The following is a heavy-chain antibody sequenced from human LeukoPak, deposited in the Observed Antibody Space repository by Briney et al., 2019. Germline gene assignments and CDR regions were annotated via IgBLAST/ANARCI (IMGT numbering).Heavy chain of an antibody. D-gene: IGHD5-12*01. CDR2: ISGSGGSI. J-gene: IGHJ5*02. CDR1: GFTFSSYA. V-gene: IGHV3-23*01. Sequence: PGGSLRLSCAASGFTFSSYAMTWVRQAPGKGLEWVSTISGSGGSIYYADSVKGRFTISRDNSKNILHLQMSSLRAEDTAVYYCARVGSGYDLPTWGQGTLVTVSS. CDR3: ARVGSGYDLPT.